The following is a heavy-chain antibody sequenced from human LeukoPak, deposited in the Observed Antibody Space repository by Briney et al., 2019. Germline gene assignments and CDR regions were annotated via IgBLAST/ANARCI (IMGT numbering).Heavy chain of an antibody. CDR2: IYYSGTT. D-gene: IGHD3-10*01. Sequence: PSQTLSLTCAVSGGSISSYYWSWMRQPPGKGLEWIGYIYYSGTTNYNPSLKSRVTISVDTSKNQFSLKLSSVTAADTAVYYCARGSSGVRGVPSLDYWGQGTLVTVSS. J-gene: IGHJ4*02. CDR1: GGSISSYY. V-gene: IGHV4-59*01. CDR3: ARGSSGVRGVPSLDY.